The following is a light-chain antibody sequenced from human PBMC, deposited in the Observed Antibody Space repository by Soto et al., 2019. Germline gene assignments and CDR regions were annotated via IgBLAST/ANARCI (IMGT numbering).Light chain of an antibody. J-gene: IGKJ2*01. V-gene: IGKV3-20*01. CDR3: QLYSGSPMYT. CDR2: GAS. CDR1: QSVSSAS. Sequence: EIVLTQSPGSLSLSPGDRATLSCRASQSVSSASLAWYQQRPGQAPRLLIYGASNRATGMPDRFSGSGSGTDFTLTISKLEPEDFALYYCQLYSGSPMYTFGQGTRLDVK.